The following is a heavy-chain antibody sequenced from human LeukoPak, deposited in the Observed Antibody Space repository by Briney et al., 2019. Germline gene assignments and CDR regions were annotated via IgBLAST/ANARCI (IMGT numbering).Heavy chain of an antibody. V-gene: IGHV3-7*01. CDR1: GSTFSSYW. D-gene: IGHD3-10*01. CDR2: INQHGNEK. Sequence: PGGSLRLSCATSGSTFSSYWMSWVRQAPGKGQEWVANINQHGNEKYYVDSVKGRFTISRDNAKNSLYLQMNSLRAGDTAVYYCARDARPNYYTSGSGIWGQGTLVTVSS. CDR3: ARDARPNYYTSGSGI. J-gene: IGHJ4*02.